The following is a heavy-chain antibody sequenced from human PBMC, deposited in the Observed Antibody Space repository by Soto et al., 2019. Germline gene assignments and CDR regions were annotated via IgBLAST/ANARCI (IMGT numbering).Heavy chain of an antibody. CDR1: GDSVSSTSAA. J-gene: IGHJ4*02. Sequence: LSQTLSLTCVISGDSVSSTSAAWSWIRQSPSRGLEWLGRTYYRSKWYSDYAVSVKSRITINPDTSKNQFSLQLNSVTPEDTAVYYCARGSYYSGWVWGQGTLVTVS. D-gene: IGHD6-19*01. V-gene: IGHV6-1*01. CDR3: ARGSYYSGWV. CDR2: TYYRSKWYS.